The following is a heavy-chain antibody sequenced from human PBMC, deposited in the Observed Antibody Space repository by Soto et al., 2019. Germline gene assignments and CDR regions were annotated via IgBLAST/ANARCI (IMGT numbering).Heavy chain of an antibody. J-gene: IGHJ5*02. CDR3: AKDLSSSWYEGWFDP. CDR1: GFTFDDYA. Sequence: EVPLVESGGGLVQPGRSLRLSCAASGFTFDDYAMHWVRQAPGKGLEWVSGISWNSGSIGYADSVKGRFTISRDNAKNSLYLQMNSLRAEDTALYYCAKDLSSSWYEGWFDPWGQGTLVTVSS. D-gene: IGHD6-13*01. CDR2: ISWNSGSI. V-gene: IGHV3-9*01.